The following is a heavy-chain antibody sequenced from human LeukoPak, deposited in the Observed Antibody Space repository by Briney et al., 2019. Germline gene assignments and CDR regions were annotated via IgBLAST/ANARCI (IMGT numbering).Heavy chain of an antibody. V-gene: IGHV3-30*02. CDR2: IRYDGSNK. Sequence: PGGSLRLSCAASGFTFSNYGMLWVRQAPGKGLEWVAFIRYDGSNKYYVDSVKGRFTIPRDNSKNTLYLQMNSLRAEDTAVYYCAKEIDTSGYSPFDYWGQGTLVTVSS. CDR3: AKEIDTSGYSPFDY. J-gene: IGHJ4*02. CDR1: GFTFSNYG. D-gene: IGHD3-22*01.